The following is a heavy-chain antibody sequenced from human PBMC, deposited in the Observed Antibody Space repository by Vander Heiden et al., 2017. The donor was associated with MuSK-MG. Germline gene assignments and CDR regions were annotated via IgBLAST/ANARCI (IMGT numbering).Heavy chain of an antibody. CDR1: GFTFSSYS. D-gene: IGHD3-16*01. CDR3: ARGLRNRSRGDAFDI. V-gene: IGHV3-21*01. J-gene: IGHJ3*02. Sequence: EVQLVESGGGLVKPGGSLRLSCAASGFTFSSYSMNWVRQAPGKGLEWVSSISSSSSYIYYSDSVKGRFTISRDNAKNSLYLQMNSLRAEDTAVYYCARGLRNRSRGDAFDIWGQGTMVTVSS. CDR2: ISSSSSYI.